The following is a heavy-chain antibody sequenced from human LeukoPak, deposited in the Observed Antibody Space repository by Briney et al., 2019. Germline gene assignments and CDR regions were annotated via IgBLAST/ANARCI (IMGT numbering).Heavy chain of an antibody. CDR1: GGPFSGYY. Sequence: SETLSLTCAVYGGPFSGYYWSWIRQPPGKGLEWIGEINHSGSTNYNPSLKSRVTISVDTSKNQFSLKLSSVSAADTAVYYCARGRYYYGSGSYYNGWGQGNLVTVSS. CDR2: INHSGST. D-gene: IGHD3-10*01. CDR3: ARGRYYYGSGSYYNG. V-gene: IGHV4-34*01. J-gene: IGHJ4*02.